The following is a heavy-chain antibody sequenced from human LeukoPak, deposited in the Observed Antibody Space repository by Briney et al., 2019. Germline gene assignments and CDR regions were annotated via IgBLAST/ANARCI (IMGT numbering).Heavy chain of an antibody. CDR3: ARGLLTTVTTGGYFDY. J-gene: IGHJ4*02. V-gene: IGHV3-53*01. CDR2: IYSGGST. CDR1: GFTVSSNY. Sequence: GGSLRLSCAASGFTVSSNYMSWVRQAPGKGLEWVSVIYSGGSTYYADSVKGRFTISRDNSKNTLYLQMSSLRAEDTAVYYCARGLLTTVTTGGYFDYWGQGTLVTVSS. D-gene: IGHD4-17*01.